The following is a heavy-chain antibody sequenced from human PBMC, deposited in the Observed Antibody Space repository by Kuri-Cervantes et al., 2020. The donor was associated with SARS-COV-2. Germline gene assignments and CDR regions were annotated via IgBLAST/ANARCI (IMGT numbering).Heavy chain of an antibody. V-gene: IGHV4-34*01. CDR3: ARGRITIFGVVGFDY. CDR2: INHSGST. CDR1: GGSFNGYY. J-gene: IGHJ4*02. Sequence: SQTLSLTCAVYGGSFNGYYWSWIRQPPGKGLEWIGEINHSGSTNYNPSLKSRVTISVDTSKNQFSLKLSSVTAADTAVYYCARGRITIFGVVGFDYWGQGTLVTVSS. D-gene: IGHD3-3*01.